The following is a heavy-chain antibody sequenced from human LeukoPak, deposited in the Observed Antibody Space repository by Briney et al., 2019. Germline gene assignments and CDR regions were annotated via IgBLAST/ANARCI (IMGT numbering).Heavy chain of an antibody. CDR3: ARGEGDIVVVPAATHKQNWFDP. D-gene: IGHD2-2*01. CDR2: IYYSGST. J-gene: IGHJ5*02. Sequence: PSETLSLTCTVSGGSISSHYRSWIRQPPGKGLEWIGYIYYSGSTNYNPSLRSRVTISVDTSKNQFSLKLSSVTAADTAVYYCARGEGDIVVVPAATHKQNWFDPWGQGTLVTVSS. CDR1: GGSISSHY. V-gene: IGHV4-59*11.